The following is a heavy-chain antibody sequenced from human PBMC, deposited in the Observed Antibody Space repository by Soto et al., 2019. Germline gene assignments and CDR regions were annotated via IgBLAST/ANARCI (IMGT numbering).Heavy chain of an antibody. V-gene: IGHV3-23*01. J-gene: IGHJ4*02. CDR3: AKDGRLDWSTSYFDY. CDR2: ISGSGGST. D-gene: IGHD2-8*02. Sequence: GGSLRLSCAASGFTFSSYAMSWVRQAPGKGLEWVSAISGSGGSTYYADSVKGRFTISRDNSKNTLYLQMNSMRAEDTAVYYCAKDGRLDWSTSYFDYWGQGTLVTVSS. CDR1: GFTFSSYA.